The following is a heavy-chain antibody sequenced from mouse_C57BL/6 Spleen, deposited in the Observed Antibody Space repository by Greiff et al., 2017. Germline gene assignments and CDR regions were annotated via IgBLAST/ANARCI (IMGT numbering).Heavy chain of an antibody. CDR2: ISSGSSTI. CDR3: ARGGPWFAY. CDR1: GFTFSDYG. Sequence: EVKLQESGGGLVKPGGSLKLSCAASGFTFSDYGMHWVRQAPEKGLEWVAYISSGSSTIYYADTVKGRFTISRDNAKNTLFLQMTSLRSEDTAMYYCARGGPWFAYWGQGTLVTVSA. J-gene: IGHJ3*01. V-gene: IGHV5-17*01.